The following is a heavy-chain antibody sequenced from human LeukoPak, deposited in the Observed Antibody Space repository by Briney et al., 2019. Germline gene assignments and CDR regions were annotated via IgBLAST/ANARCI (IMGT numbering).Heavy chain of an antibody. J-gene: IGHJ6*03. V-gene: IGHV1-69*05. Sequence: SVKVSCKASGYTFTSYGISWVRQAPGQGLEWMGGIIPIFGTANYAQKFQGRVTMTRDMSTSTVYMELSSLRSEDTAVYYCARDQDGIPAADPYYYYYMDVWGKGTTVTVSS. D-gene: IGHD6-13*01. CDR1: GYTFTSYG. CDR3: ARDQDGIPAADPYYYYYMDV. CDR2: IIPIFGTA.